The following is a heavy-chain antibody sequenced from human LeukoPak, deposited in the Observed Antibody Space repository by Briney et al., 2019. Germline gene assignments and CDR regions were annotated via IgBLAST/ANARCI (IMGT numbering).Heavy chain of an antibody. D-gene: IGHD3-10*01. J-gene: IGHJ4*02. Sequence: PSETLSLTCTVSGGSISSSSYYGGWIRQPPVKGLEWIGSIYYSGSTYYNPSLKSRVTISVDTSKNQFSLKLSSVTAADTAVYYCARLSYGSGSYYNFYFDYWGQGTLVTVSA. CDR1: GGSISSSSYY. CDR3: ARLSYGSGSYYNFYFDY. V-gene: IGHV4-39*01. CDR2: IYYSGST.